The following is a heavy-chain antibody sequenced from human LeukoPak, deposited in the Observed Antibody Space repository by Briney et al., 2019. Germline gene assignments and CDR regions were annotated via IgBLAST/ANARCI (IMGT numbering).Heavy chain of an antibody. CDR3: ARDQYNYGHQGGFDI. J-gene: IGHJ3*02. CDR1: GYTFTSYY. D-gene: IGHD5-18*01. CDR2: INPSGGST. V-gene: IGHV1-46*01. Sequence: ASVKVSCKASGYTFTSYYMQWVRQSPGQGLEWMGIINPSGGSTSYAQKFQGRVTMTRDTSISTAFMELSRLRSDDTAVYYCARDQYNYGHQGGFDIWGEGTMLTVSS.